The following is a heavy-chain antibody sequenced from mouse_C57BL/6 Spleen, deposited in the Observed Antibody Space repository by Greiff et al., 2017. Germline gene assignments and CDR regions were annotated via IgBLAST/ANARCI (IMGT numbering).Heavy chain of an antibody. CDR1: GYTFTSYW. CDR2: IDPSDSYT. V-gene: IGHV1-50*01. D-gene: IGHD1-1*01. J-gene: IGHJ3*01. CDR3: ARKGPPKSHYGSSYGGFAY. Sequence: QVQLQQPGAELVKPGASVKLSCKASGYTFTSYWMQWVKQRPGQGLEWIGEIDPSDSYTNYNQKFKGKATLTVDTSSSTAYMQLSSLTSEDSAVYYCARKGPPKSHYGSSYGGFAYWGQGTLVTVSA.